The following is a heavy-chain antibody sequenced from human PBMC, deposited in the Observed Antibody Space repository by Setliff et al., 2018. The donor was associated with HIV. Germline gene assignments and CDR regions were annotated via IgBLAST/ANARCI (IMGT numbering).Heavy chain of an antibody. D-gene: IGHD3-22*01. V-gene: IGHV4-4*07. CDR3: VKDTYSSDTTGYYYSTYLDY. CDR1: GVSIINYY. J-gene: IGHJ4*02. CDR2: IYSSGST. Sequence: SETLSLTCTVSGVSIINYYWSWIRQPAGKGPEWIGRIYSSGSTNYNPSLKSRVTMSIDTSTNRFSLKLNSVTAADTAVYFCVKDTYSSDTTGYYYSTYLDYWGQGTLVTVSS.